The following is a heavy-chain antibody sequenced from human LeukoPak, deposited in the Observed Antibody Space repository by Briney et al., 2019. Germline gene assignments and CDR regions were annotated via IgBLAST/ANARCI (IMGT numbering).Heavy chain of an antibody. Sequence: GGSLRLSCAASGFTFSSYSMNWVRQAPGKGLEWVSYISSSSSTIYYADSVKGRFTISRDNAKNSLYLQMNSLRAEDTAAYYCARGFIGGSYYYYGMDVWGQGTTVTVSS. D-gene: IGHD1-26*01. CDR3: ARGFIGGSYYYYGMDV. V-gene: IGHV3-48*01. CDR2: ISSSSSTI. J-gene: IGHJ6*02. CDR1: GFTFSSYS.